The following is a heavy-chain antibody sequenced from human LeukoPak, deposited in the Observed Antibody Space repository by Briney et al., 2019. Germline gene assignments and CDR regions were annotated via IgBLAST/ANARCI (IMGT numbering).Heavy chain of an antibody. CDR2: IYYSGAT. V-gene: IGHV4-39*01. D-gene: IGHD2-8*01. CDR1: GGSISTNSYC. Sequence: SETLSLTWTVSGGSISTNSYCWGWIRQPPGKGLEWIGSIYYSGATYYNPSLNSRVTISVDTSKNHFSLRLSSVTAADTAVYYCARQYCTSSNCDRGFFQRWGQGTLVTVSS. CDR3: ARQYCTSSNCDRGFFQR. J-gene: IGHJ1*01.